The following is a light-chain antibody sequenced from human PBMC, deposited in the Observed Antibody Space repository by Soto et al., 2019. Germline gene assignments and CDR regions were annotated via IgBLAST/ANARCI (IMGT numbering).Light chain of an antibody. V-gene: IGKV3-11*02. CDR1: QRVSSRY. CDR2: EAS. Sequence: EIVMTQSPGTLSLSAGERVTLSWRASQRVSSRYLACYQQKPGQAPSLLLYEASNRATGGPARCCRGRSWGDVAHTISSREPEDVAVYYCQQRSNWPPITVGQGTRLEIK. CDR3: QQRSNWPPIT. J-gene: IGKJ5*01.